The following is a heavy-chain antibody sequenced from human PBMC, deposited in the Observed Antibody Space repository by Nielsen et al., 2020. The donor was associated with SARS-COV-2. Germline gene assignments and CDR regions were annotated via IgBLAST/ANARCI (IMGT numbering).Heavy chain of an antibody. V-gene: IGHV1-24*01. CDR2: FDPQDGET. CDR3: ATGPLTYYYDSSGYYYGNWFDP. J-gene: IGHJ5*02. D-gene: IGHD3-22*01. Sequence: WVRQAPGQGLEWMGEFDPQDGETTYAQKFQGRVTMTEDTSTDTAYMELSSLRSEDTAVYYCATGPLTYYYDSSGYYYGNWFDPWGQGTLVTVSS.